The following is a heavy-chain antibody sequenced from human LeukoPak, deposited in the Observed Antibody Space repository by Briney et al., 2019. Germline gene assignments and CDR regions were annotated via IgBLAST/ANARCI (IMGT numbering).Heavy chain of an antibody. CDR1: GFTFSSYA. J-gene: IGHJ3*01. CDR2: IYSGGTT. V-gene: IGHV3-66*01. D-gene: IGHD3-16*01. CDR3: TRFNWGDAFDL. Sequence: GGSLRLSCAASGFTFSSYAMSWVRQAPGKGLEWVSDIYSGGTTYYAGSVKGRFIISRDSSKNTLHLQMDSLRAEDTAIYYCTRFNWGDAFDLWGQGTMVTVSS.